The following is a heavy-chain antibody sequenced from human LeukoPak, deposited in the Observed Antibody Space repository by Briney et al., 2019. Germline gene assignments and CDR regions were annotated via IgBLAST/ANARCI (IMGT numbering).Heavy chain of an antibody. CDR3: AELGITMIGGV. D-gene: IGHD3-10*02. J-gene: IGHJ6*04. Sequence: GGSPRLSCAASGFTFSSYWMSWVRQAPGKGLEWVANIKQGGSEKYYVDSVKGRFTISRDNAKNSLYLQMNSLRAEDTAVYYCAELGITMIGGVWGKGTTVTISS. CDR1: GFTFSSYW. V-gene: IGHV3-7*01. CDR2: IKQGGSEK.